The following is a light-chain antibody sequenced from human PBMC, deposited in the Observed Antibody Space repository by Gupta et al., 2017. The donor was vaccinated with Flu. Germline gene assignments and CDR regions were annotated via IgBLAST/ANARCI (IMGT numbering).Light chain of an antibody. CDR1: QSLLHSNGHNY. Sequence: VLTQSPPSLPVTPGEPASISCRSSQSLLHSNGHNYLDWYLHKPGQPPQLLIYLGSNRASGVSDRFSGSGSGTDFTLKINRVDIEDVGVYYCMQTLPTSVTFGQGTRLEIK. V-gene: IGKV2-28*01. CDR3: MQTLPTSVT. CDR2: LGS. J-gene: IGKJ5*01.